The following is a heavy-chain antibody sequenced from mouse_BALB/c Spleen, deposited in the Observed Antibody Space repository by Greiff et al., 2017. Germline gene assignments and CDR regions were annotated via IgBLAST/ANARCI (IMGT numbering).Heavy chain of an antibody. J-gene: IGHJ3*01. CDR2: IYPGDGDT. CDR1: GYAFSSYW. D-gene: IGHD2-1*01. V-gene: IGHV1-80*01. Sequence: QVQLQQSGAELVRPGSSVKISCKASGYAFSSYWMNWVKQRPGQGLEWIGQIYPGDGDTNYNGKFKGKATLTADKSSSSAYMQLSSLTSEDSAVYVGARRGNYAWFAYWGQGTLVTVSA. CDR3: ARRGNYAWFAY.